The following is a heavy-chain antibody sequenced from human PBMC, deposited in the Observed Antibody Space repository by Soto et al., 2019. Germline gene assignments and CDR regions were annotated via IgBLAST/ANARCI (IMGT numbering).Heavy chain of an antibody. CDR3: VRSPAAFHGMDV. D-gene: IGHD2-2*01. CDR1: GYTFTSYN. V-gene: IGHV1-46*01. J-gene: IGHJ6*02. CDR2: INSKVGST. Sequence: QVQLVQSGAEVKKPGASVKVSCKTFGYTFTSYNMHWVRQAPGQGLEWMGMINSKVGSTRYAKKFQGRATMTRDTSTSTVYMELSNLRSEDTAVYYCVRSPAAFHGMDVWSHGTTVTVSS.